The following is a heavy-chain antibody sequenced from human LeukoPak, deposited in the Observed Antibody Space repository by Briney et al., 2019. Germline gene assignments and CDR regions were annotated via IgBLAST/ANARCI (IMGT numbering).Heavy chain of an antibody. D-gene: IGHD6-13*01. J-gene: IGHJ4*02. Sequence: SVPVSRKGSGGTLRSYSITGLRQAPGQGLEWMGGIIPIFGTANYAQKFQGRVTTTADESTSTAYMELSSLRSEDTAVYYCSRGYSSSWYGHYFDDWGQGTLVTVSS. CDR2: IIPIFGTA. V-gene: IGHV1-69*13. CDR3: SRGYSSSWYGHYFDD. CDR1: GGTLRSYS.